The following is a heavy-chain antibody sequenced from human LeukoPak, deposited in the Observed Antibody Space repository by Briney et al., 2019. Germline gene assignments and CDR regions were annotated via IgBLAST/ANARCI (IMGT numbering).Heavy chain of an antibody. CDR2: ISSSSSYI. Sequence: GGSLRLSCAASGFTFSSYSMNWVRQAPGEGLEWVSSISSSSSYIYYADSVKGRFTISRDNAKNSLYLQMNSLRAEDTAVYYCARDIPYLGYCSGGSCSGDYWGQGTLVTVSS. CDR1: GFTFSSYS. V-gene: IGHV3-21*01. CDR3: ARDIPYLGYCSGGSCSGDY. J-gene: IGHJ4*02. D-gene: IGHD2-15*01.